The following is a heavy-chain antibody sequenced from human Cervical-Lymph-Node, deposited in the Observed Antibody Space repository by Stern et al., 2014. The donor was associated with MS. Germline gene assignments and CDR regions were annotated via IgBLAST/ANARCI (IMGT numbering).Heavy chain of an antibody. CDR3: AYNGYYSLDY. CDR2: IYHSGGT. Sequence: QVQLQESGPGLVRPSGTLSLTCAVSGGSISNDNWRSWVRQPPGKGLEWIGEIYHSGGTNYNPSLKSRVTVSVDKSKNQFSLKLDSVTAADTAIYYCAYNGYYSLDYWGQGTLVTVSS. D-gene: IGHD2/OR15-2a*01. CDR1: GGSISNDNW. J-gene: IGHJ4*02. V-gene: IGHV4-4*02.